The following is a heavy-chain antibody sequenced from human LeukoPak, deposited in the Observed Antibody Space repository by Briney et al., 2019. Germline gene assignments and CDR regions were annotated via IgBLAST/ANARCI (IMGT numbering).Heavy chain of an antibody. CDR3: AYYDSSGYHFDY. V-gene: IGHV1-69*04. Sequence: SVTVSCKASGGTFSSYAISWVRQARGKGVEWMGRINPIFGIENYAQKFQGRVTITADKSTSTAYMELSSLRSEDTAVYYCAYYDSSGYHFDYWGQGTLVTVSS. D-gene: IGHD3-22*01. J-gene: IGHJ4*02. CDR1: GGTFSSYA. CDR2: INPIFGIE.